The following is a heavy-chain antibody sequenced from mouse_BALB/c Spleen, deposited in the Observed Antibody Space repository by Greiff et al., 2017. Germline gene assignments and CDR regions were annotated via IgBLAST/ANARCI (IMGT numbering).Heavy chain of an antibody. J-gene: IGHJ4*01. D-gene: IGHD2-4*01. Sequence: VQLQQSGPELVKPGASVKMSCKASGYTFTSYVMHWVKQKPGQGLEWIGRIDPANGNTKYDPKFQGKATITADTSSNTAYLQLSSLTSEDTAVYYCAPYDYGAMDYWGQGTSVTGSS. CDR2: IDPANGNT. CDR1: GYTFTSYV. V-gene: IGHV14-3*02. CDR3: APYDYGAMDY.